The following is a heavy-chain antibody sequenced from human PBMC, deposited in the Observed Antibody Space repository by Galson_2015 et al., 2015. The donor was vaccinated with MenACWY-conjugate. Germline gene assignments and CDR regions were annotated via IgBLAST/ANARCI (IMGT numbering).Heavy chain of an antibody. J-gene: IGHJ4*02. D-gene: IGHD2-15*01. V-gene: IGHV3-30*04. Sequence: SLRLSCAASGFSFSSYDMHWVRQAPGKGLDWVAVISYDGSNKYYADSVKGRFTISRDKNTLYLEMISLRGEDTAVYYCARVYSGGSCSLSLGYWGQGTLVTVSS. CDR3: ARVYSGGSCSLSLGY. CDR2: ISYDGSNK. CDR1: GFSFSSYD.